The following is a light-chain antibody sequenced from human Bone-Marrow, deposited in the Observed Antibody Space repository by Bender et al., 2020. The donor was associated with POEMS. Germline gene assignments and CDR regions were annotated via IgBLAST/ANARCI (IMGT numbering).Light chain of an antibody. Sequence: QSALTQPASVSGSPGQSITISCTGTSSDVGSYILVSWFQQHPGTAPKLIIFDVSNRPSGVSSRFSASKSGNTASLTISGLQAEDEADYFCSSYSSSGTPYVFAAGTTVTVL. V-gene: IGLV2-14*02. J-gene: IGLJ1*01. CDR3: SSYSSSGTPYV. CDR1: SSDVGSYIL. CDR2: DVS.